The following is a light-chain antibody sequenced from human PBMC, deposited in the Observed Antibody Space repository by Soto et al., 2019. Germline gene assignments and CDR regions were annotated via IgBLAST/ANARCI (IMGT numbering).Light chain of an antibody. CDR3: HQYGSSPRT. J-gene: IGKJ1*01. CDR1: QSVPSNY. V-gene: IGKV3-20*01. Sequence: EIVLTQSPGTLSLSPGERATLSCRASQSVPSNYLAWYQQRPGQAPRLLIYGASSRATGISDRFSGSGSGTDFTLTISRLEPEDFAVSYCHQYGSSPRTFGQGTKVDIK. CDR2: GAS.